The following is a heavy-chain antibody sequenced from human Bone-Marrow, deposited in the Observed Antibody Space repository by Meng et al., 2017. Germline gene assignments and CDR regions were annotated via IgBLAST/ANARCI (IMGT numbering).Heavy chain of an antibody. Sequence: GERGRSGAEVKKPGALVKVSCKASGYTFTSYAMHWVRQAPGQGLEWMGIINPSGGSTSYAQKFQGRVTMTRDTSTSTVYMELSSLRSEDTAVYYCARDQAKMEGFDYWGQGTLVTVSS. CDR2: INPSGGST. D-gene: IGHD5-24*01. CDR3: ARDQAKMEGFDY. V-gene: IGHV1-46*01. CDR1: GYTFTSYA. J-gene: IGHJ4*02.